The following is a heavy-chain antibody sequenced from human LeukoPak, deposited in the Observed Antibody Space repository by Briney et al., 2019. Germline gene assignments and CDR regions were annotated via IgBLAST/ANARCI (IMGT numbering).Heavy chain of an antibody. CDR1: GGTFSSYA. V-gene: IGHV1-69*13. J-gene: IGHJ6*03. CDR2: IIPIFGTA. D-gene: IGHD6-6*01. Sequence: GASVKVSCKASGGTFSSYAISWVRQAPGQGLEWMGGIIPIFGTANYAQKFQGRVTITADESTSTAYMELSSLRSEDTAVYYCAREGLRSIAARRGTRDYMDVWGKGTTVIVSS. CDR3: AREGLRSIAARRGTRDYMDV.